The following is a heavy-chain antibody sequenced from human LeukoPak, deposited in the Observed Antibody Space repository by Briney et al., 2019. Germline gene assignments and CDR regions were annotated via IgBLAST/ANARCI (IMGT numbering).Heavy chain of an antibody. V-gene: IGHV1-18*01. J-gene: IGHJ5*02. CDR3: ARNAENYDFWSGRNWFDP. D-gene: IGHD3-3*01. Sequence: VGSVKVSCKASGYTFTSYGISWVRQAPGQGLEWMGWISAYNGNTNYVQKVQGRVTMTTDTSTSTAYMELRSLRSDDTAVYYCARNAENYDFWSGRNWFDPWGQGTLVTVSS. CDR1: GYTFTSYG. CDR2: ISAYNGNT.